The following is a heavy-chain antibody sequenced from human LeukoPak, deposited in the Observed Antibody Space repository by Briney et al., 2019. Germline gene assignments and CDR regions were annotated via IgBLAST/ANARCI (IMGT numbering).Heavy chain of an antibody. D-gene: IGHD4-17*01. CDR3: ARETTGDYDY. CDR1: GGSISNGSYY. CDR2: IYTSGST. J-gene: IGHJ4*02. V-gene: IGHV4-61*02. Sequence: PSQTLSLTCTVSGGSISNGSYYWSWIRQPAGKGLEWIGRIYTSGSTNYNPSLKSRVTISVDTSKNQFSLKLSSVTAADTAVYYCARETTGDYDYWGQGTLVTVSS.